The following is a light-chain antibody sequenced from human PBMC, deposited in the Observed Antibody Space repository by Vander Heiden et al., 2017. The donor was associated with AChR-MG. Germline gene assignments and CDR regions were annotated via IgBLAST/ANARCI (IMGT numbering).Light chain of an antibody. CDR2: DVS. J-gene: IGLJ2*01. CDR3: SSYTSSSTQV. V-gene: IGLV2-14*03. CDR1: SSDVGGYNY. Sequence: QCALSQPASVSRSLGQSITIACTGTSSDVGGYNYVSWYQQHPGKAPKLMIYDVSNRPSGVSNRFSGSKSGNTASLTISGLQAEDEADYYCSSYTSSSTQVFGGGTKLTVL.